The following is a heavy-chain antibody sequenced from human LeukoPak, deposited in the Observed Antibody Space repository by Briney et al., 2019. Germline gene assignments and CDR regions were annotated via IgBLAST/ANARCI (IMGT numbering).Heavy chain of an antibody. CDR1: GGTFSSYA. Sequence: GASVKVSCKASGGTFSSYAISWVRQAPGQGLEWMGGIIPIFGTANYAQKFQGRVTITADESTSTAYMELSSLRSEDTAVYYCVRDSFKHQSGYGLFDYWGQGTLVTVSS. V-gene: IGHV1-69*13. D-gene: IGHD5-12*01. CDR2: IIPIFGTA. CDR3: VRDSFKHQSGYGLFDY. J-gene: IGHJ4*02.